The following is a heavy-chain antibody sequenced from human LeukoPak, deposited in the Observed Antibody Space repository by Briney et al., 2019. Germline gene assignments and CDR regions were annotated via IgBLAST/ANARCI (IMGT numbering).Heavy chain of an antibody. J-gene: IGHJ4*02. Sequence: PGGSLRLSCAASGFTFDDYAMHWVRQAPGKGLEWVSGISWNSGSIGYADSVKGRFTISRDNAKNSLYLQMNSLRAEDTALYYCAKDIRSGYDYSFDYWGQGTLVTVSS. CDR2: ISWNSGSI. CDR1: GFTFDDYA. CDR3: AKDIRSGYDYSFDY. D-gene: IGHD5-12*01. V-gene: IGHV3-9*01.